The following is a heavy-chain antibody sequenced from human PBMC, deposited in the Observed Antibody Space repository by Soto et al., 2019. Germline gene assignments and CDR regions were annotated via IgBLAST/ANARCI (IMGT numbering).Heavy chain of an antibody. D-gene: IGHD3-22*01. CDR1: GGTFSSYA. CDR2: IIPIFCTA. V-gene: IGHV1-69*01. CDR3: AGFHIDKYYDSGWAFDI. J-gene: IGHJ3*02. Sequence: QVQLVQSGAEVNKPGSSVKVSCKASGGTFSSYAISWVRQAPGQGLEWMGGIIPIFCTANYAQKFQGRVTTTADESTSTAYMELSSMRSEDQAVYYCAGFHIDKYYDSGWAFDIWGQGPMVTVSS.